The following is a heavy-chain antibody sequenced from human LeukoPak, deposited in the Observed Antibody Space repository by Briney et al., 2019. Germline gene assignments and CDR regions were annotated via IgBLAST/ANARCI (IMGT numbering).Heavy chain of an antibody. CDR2: IIPIFGTA. CDR1: GGTFSSYA. CDR3: ARGRYCGGDCYWD. V-gene: IGHV1-69*05. Sequence: SVKVSCKASGGTFSSYAIGWVRQAPGQGLEWMGRIIPIFGTANYAQKFQGRVTITTDESTSTAYMELSSLRSEDTAVYYCARGRYCGGDCYWDWGQGTLVTVSS. D-gene: IGHD2-21*02. J-gene: IGHJ4*02.